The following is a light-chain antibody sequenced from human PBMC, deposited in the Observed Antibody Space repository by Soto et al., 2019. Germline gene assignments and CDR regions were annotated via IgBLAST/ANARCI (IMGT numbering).Light chain of an antibody. CDR3: QQRNTWPT. CDR1: QSVNNF. J-gene: IGKJ3*01. CDR2: DAS. Sequence: EIVLTQSPATLSLSPGERATLSCRAGQSVNNFLAWYQQKPGQAPRLLIYDASNRATGIPARFSGSGSGTDFTLTISSLEPEDFAVYYCQQRNTWPTFGPGTKVDFK. V-gene: IGKV3-11*01.